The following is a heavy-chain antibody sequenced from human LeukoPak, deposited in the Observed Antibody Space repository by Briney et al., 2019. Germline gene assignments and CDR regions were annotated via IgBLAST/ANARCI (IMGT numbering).Heavy chain of an antibody. J-gene: IGHJ4*02. Sequence: ASVKVSCKASGYTFTSYAKHWVRQARGQRLEWIGWIVVGSGNTNYAQKFQERVTITRDMSTSTAYMELSSLRSEDTAVYYCAAEPSSEQQLVRDYWGQGTLVTVSS. CDR3: AAEPSSEQQLVRDY. V-gene: IGHV1-58*02. D-gene: IGHD6-13*01. CDR2: IVVGSGNT. CDR1: GYTFTSYA.